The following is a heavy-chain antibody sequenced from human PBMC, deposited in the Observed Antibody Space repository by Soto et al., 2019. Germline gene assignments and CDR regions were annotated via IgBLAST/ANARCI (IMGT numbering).Heavy chain of an antibody. V-gene: IGHV1-46*03. CDR2: INPSGGST. CDR1: GYTFTSYY. CDR3: ARDRLSGGNYDILTGYYTVGDY. D-gene: IGHD3-9*01. J-gene: IGHJ4*02. Sequence: QVQLVQSGAEVKKPGASVKVSCKASGYTFTSYYMHWVRQAPGQGLEWMGIINPSGGSTSYAQKFQGRVTITRDTSTSTVYMELSSLRSEDTAVYYCARDRLSGGNYDILTGYYTVGDYWGQGTLVTVSS.